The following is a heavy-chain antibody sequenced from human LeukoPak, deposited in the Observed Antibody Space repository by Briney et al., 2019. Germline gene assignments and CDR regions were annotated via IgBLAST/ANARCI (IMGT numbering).Heavy chain of an antibody. V-gene: IGHV3-23*01. Sequence: GGSLRLSCAASGFTFSSYAMSWVRQAPEKGLEWVSAISGSGDSTYYADSVKGRFTISRDNSKNTLYLQMNSLGAEDTALYYCAKPHYYDSSGYLFDYWGQGTLVTVSS. CDR2: ISGSGDST. J-gene: IGHJ4*02. D-gene: IGHD3-22*01. CDR3: AKPHYYDSSGYLFDY. CDR1: GFTFSSYA.